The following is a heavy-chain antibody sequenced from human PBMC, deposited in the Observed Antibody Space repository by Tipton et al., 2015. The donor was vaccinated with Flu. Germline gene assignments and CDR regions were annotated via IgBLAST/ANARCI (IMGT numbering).Heavy chain of an antibody. V-gene: IGHV3-43D*04. CDR3: AKDISPYYYYGMDV. CDR2: ISWDGGST. CDR1: GFTFDDYA. J-gene: IGHJ6*02. Sequence: GSLRLCCAASGFTFDDYAMHWVRQAPGKGLEWVSLISWDGGSTYYADSVKGRFTTSRDNSKNSLYLQMNSLRAEDTALYYCAKDISPYYYYGMDVWGQGTTVTVSS.